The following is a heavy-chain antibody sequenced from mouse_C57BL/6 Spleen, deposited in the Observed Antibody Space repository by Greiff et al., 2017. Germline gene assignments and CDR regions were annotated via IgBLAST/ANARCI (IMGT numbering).Heavy chain of an antibody. J-gene: IGHJ4*01. V-gene: IGHV1-53*01. CDR2: INPSNGGT. CDR3: ARAYYSNSMDY. CDR1: GYTFTSYW. Sequence: QVQLKQPGPELVKPGASVKLSCKASGYTFTSYWMHWVKQRPGQGLEWIGNINPSNGGTNYNEKFKSKATLTGDKSSSTAYMQLSSLTSEDSAVYYCARAYYSNSMDYWGQGTSVTVSS. D-gene: IGHD2-5*01.